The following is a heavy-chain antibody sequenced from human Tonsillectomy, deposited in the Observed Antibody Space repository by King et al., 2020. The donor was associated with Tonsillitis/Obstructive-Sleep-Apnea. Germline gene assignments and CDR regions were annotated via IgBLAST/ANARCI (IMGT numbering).Heavy chain of an antibody. CDR2: IYYSGST. J-gene: IGHJ3*02. CDR3: ARARHVYNWNYAGSDDAFDI. Sequence: VQLQESGPGLVKPSETLSLTCTVSGGSISSNYWSWIRQPPGKGLEWLGYIYYSGSTNYNPSLKSRVTISVDTSKNQFSLKLSSVTAADTAVYYCARARHVYNWNYAGSDDAFDIWGQGAMVTVSS. D-gene: IGHD1-7*01. CDR1: GGSISSNY. V-gene: IGHV4-59*01.